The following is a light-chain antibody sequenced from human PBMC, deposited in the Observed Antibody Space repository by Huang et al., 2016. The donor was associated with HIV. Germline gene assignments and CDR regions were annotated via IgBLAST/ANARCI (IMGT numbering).Light chain of an antibody. V-gene: IGKV1-33*01. CDR3: QQFDNLPWA. J-gene: IGKJ1*01. CDR2: DAS. Sequence: DIQMTQSPSSLSASVGDRVTITCQASQDISNYLNWYQQKPGKAPKLRIYDASNLETGVPSRFSGSGFGTYFTFTISSLQPEDIGTYYCQQFDNLPWAFGQGTKVEIK. CDR1: QDISNY.